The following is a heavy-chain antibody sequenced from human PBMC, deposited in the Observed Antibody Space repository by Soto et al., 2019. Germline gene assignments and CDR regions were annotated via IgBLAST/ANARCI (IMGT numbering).Heavy chain of an antibody. CDR3: ARQGPAGDYYYGMDV. CDR2: IDPSDSYT. Sequence: GESLKISCKGSGYSFTSYWISWVRQMPGKGLEWMGRIDPSDSYTNYSPSFQGHVTISADKSISTAYLQWSSLKASDTAMYYCARQGPAGDYYYGMDVWGPGTTVTVSS. CDR1: GYSFTSYW. V-gene: IGHV5-10-1*01. J-gene: IGHJ6*02. D-gene: IGHD6-13*01.